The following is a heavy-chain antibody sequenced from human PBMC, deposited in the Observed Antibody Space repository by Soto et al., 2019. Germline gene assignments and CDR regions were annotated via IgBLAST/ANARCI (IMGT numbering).Heavy chain of an antibody. CDR3: ARVPGVVVSAADAFDI. V-gene: IGHV4-4*02. CDR2: IYHSGSA. J-gene: IGHJ3*02. Sequence: QVQLQESGPGLVKPSGTLSLTCAVSGGSASSSNWWSWVRQSPGKGLEWMGEIYHSGSAHYNPSLKSRAAISVVKSKNEFSLRLTSVTAADTAVYYCARVPGVVVSAADAFDIWGPGTRVIVSS. D-gene: IGHD2-21*02. CDR1: GGSASSSNW.